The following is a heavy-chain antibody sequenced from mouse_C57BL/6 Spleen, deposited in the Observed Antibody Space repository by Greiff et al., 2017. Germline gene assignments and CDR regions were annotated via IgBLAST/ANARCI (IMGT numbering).Heavy chain of an antibody. V-gene: IGHV1-64*01. CDR2: IYPNSGST. J-gene: IGHJ4*01. Sequence: VQLQQPGAELVKPGASVKLSCKASGYTFTSYWMHWVKQRPGQGLEWIGMIYPNSGSTNYNEKFKSKATLTVDKSSSTAYMQLSSLTSEDSAVYYCTREGTVKDYAMDNGGKGTSVTVSS. CDR1: GYTFTSYW. D-gene: IGHD1-1*01. CDR3: TREGTVKDYAMDN.